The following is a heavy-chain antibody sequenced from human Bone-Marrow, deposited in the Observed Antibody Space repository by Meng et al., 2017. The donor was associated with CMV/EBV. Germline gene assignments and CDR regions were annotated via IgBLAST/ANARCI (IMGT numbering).Heavy chain of an antibody. D-gene: IGHD1-26*01. J-gene: IGHJ4*02. V-gene: IGHV4-34*01. CDR3: ARDYSGSYWLDY. CDR1: GGSFSGYY. Sequence: GSLRLSCAVYGGSFSGYYWSWIRQPPGKGLEWIGEINHSGSTNYNPSLKSRVTISVDTSKNQFSLKLSSVTAADTAVYYCARDYSGSYWLDYWGQGTLVTVSS. CDR2: INHSGST.